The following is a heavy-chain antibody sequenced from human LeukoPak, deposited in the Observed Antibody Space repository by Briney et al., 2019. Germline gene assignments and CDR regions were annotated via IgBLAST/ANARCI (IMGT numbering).Heavy chain of an antibody. CDR1: GFTFSDYY. CDR3: AKDAWYQLLVFDY. V-gene: IGHV3-30*18. D-gene: IGHD2-2*01. J-gene: IGHJ4*02. CDR2: ISYDGSNK. Sequence: GGSLRLSCAASGFTFSDYYMSWIRQAPGKGLEWVAVISYDGSNKYYADSVKGRFTISRDNSKNTLYLQMNSLRAEDTAVYYCAKDAWYQLLVFDYWGQGTLVTVSS.